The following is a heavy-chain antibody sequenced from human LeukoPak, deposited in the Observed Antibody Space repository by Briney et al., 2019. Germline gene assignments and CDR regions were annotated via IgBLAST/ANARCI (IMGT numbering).Heavy chain of an antibody. J-gene: IGHJ6*02. D-gene: IGHD3-22*01. Sequence: SVKVSCKASGFTFTSSAVRWVRQARGHRLEWIGWIVVGSGNTDYAQKFQERVTITRDMSTSTAYMELSSLRSEDTAVYYCAADYYDSSDQYYYYGMDVWGQGTTVTVSS. CDR1: GFTFTSSA. CDR2: IVVGSGNT. CDR3: AADYYDSSDQYYYYGMDV. V-gene: IGHV1-58*01.